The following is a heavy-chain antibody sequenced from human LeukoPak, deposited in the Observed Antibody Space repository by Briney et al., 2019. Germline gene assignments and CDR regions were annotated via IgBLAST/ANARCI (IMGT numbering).Heavy chain of an antibody. V-gene: IGHV1-2*06. CDR2: IHPNSGGT. Sequence: SVKVSCKASGYTFTGYYMHWVRQAPGHGLELMGRIHPNSGGTNYAQKFQGRVTMTRETSISTAYMELSRLRSDDTAVYYCARASGSYFGAFDIWGQGTMVIVSS. CDR3: ARASGSYFGAFDI. CDR1: GYTFTGYY. D-gene: IGHD1-26*01. J-gene: IGHJ3*02.